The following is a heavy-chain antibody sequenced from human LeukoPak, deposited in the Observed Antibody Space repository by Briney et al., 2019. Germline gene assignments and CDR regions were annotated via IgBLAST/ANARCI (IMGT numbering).Heavy chain of an antibody. CDR2: IYYSGST. Sequence: PSETLSLTCTVSGGSISSYYWSWIRQPPGKGLEWIGYIYYSGSTNYNPSLKSRVTISVDTSKNQFSLRLSSVTAADTAVYHCARGLNNRKSGRRFDVFEIWGQGTMVTVSS. CDR3: ARGLNNRKSGRRFDVFEI. CDR1: GGSISSYY. J-gene: IGHJ3*02. D-gene: IGHD3-3*01. V-gene: IGHV4-59*01.